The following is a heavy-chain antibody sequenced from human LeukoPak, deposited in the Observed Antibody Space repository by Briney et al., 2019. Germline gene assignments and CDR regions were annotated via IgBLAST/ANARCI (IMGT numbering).Heavy chain of an antibody. V-gene: IGHV3-64*01. J-gene: IGHJ6*02. Sequence: PGGSLSLSCAASGFTFSGFPMPWAGRAPGKGLDYFSAFIIIGVGTYYANSVKGRFTISRDNSKNTLYLQMGSLRAEDMAVYYCARGSSVRGAAAGMYYYYYGMDVWGQGTTVTVSS. CDR1: GFTFSGFP. CDR3: ARGSSVRGAAAGMYYYYYGMDV. D-gene: IGHD6-13*01. CDR2: FIIIGVGT.